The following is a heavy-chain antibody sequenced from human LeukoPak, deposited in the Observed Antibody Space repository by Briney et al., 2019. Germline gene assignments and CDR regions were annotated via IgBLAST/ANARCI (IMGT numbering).Heavy chain of an antibody. J-gene: IGHJ4*02. CDR1: GGSISSYY. D-gene: IGHD3-9*01. Sequence: SETLSLTCTVSGGSISSYYWGWIRQPPGKGLEWIGYIYYSGSANYNPSLKSRVTISVDTSKNQFSLKLSSVTAADTAVYYCARVGYFDWLFFDYWGQGTLVTVSS. V-gene: IGHV4-59*01. CDR2: IYYSGSA. CDR3: ARVGYFDWLFFDY.